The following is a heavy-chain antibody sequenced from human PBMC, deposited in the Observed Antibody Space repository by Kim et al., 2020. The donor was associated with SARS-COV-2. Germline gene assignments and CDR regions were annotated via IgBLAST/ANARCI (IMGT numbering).Heavy chain of an antibody. CDR2: TYYRSKWYN. V-gene: IGHV6-1*01. CDR1: GDSVSSNSAA. J-gene: IGHJ6*02. Sequence: SQTLSLTCAISGDSVSSNSAAWNWIRQSPSRGLEWLGRTYYRSKWYNDYAVSVKSRITINPDTSKNQFSLQLNSVTPEDTAVYYCARDQRYAWFGEFYYYYGMDVWGQGTTVTVSS. D-gene: IGHD3-10*01. CDR3: ARDQRYAWFGEFYYYYGMDV.